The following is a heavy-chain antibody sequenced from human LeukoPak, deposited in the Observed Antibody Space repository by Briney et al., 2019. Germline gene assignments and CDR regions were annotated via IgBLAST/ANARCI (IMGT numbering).Heavy chain of an antibody. J-gene: IGHJ6*02. CDR3: ARVHSGWYYYYYYGMDV. CDR2: IRQDGSED. Sequence: PGGSLRLSCVASGFTFSSYWMSWVRQAPGKGLEWVATIRQDGSEDHCVDSVKGRFTVSRDNAKNSLYLQMNSLRAEDTAVYYCARVHSGWYYYYYYGMDVWGQGTTVTVSS. V-gene: IGHV3-7*01. D-gene: IGHD6-19*01. CDR1: GFTFSSYW.